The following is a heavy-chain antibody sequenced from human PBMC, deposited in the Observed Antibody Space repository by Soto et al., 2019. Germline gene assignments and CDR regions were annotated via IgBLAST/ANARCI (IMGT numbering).Heavy chain of an antibody. V-gene: IGHV3-74*01. J-gene: IGHJ4*02. Sequence: EVQLVESGGGIIQPGGSLRLSCAASGFTFSSHWMHWVRHAPGKGLVWVSRINGDGSGTDYGDSVKGRFTISRDNGKNTVYLQMNSLRDEDTAVYYCVRGDWSGFADYWGQGTLGTVSS. CDR3: VRGDWSGFADY. CDR2: INGDGSGT. D-gene: IGHD3-9*01. CDR1: GFTFSSHW.